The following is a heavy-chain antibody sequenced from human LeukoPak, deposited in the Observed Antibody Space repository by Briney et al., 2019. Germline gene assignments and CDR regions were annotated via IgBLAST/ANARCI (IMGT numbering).Heavy chain of an antibody. CDR2: ISSSSSTI. CDR1: GFTFSSYG. CDR3: ARDIESRGWYVWFDP. V-gene: IGHV3-48*01. D-gene: IGHD6-19*01. Sequence: GGSLRLSCAASGFTFSSYGMTWVRQAPGKGLEWVSYISSSSSTIYYADSVKGRFTISRDNAKNSLYLQMNSLRAEDTAVYYCARDIESRGWYVWFDPWGQGTLVTVSS. J-gene: IGHJ5*02.